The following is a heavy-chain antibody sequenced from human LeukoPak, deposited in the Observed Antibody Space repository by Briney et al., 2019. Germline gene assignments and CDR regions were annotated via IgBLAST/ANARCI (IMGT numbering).Heavy chain of an antibody. CDR1: GYTFTYYG. J-gene: IGHJ6*03. V-gene: IGHV7-4-1*02. Sequence: GASVKVSCKASGYTFTYYGLNWVRQAPGQGLEWMGWINTNTGNPTYAQGLTGRFVFSSATSVSTAYLQISSLKAEDTAVYYCARVGYDFWSGYYTRARSGYYYYMDVWGKGTTVTVSS. CDR2: INTNTGNP. D-gene: IGHD3-3*01. CDR3: ARVGYDFWSGYYTRARSGYYYYMDV.